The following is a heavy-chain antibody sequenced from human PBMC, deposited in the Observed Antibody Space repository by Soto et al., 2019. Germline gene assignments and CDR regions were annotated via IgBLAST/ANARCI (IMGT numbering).Heavy chain of an antibody. D-gene: IGHD3-10*01. CDR2: INPSGDST. V-gene: IGHV1-46*01. Sequence: QVQLVQSGAEVKKPGASVKVSCKASGYAFSGFYMHWVRQAPGQGLEWMGVINPSGDSTTYAQKFQGRLPMTKDTSTSTLYMELSSLRSEDTAVYYCARDWEFGFWGQGTLVTVSS. J-gene: IGHJ4*02. CDR1: GYAFSGFY. CDR3: ARDWEFGF.